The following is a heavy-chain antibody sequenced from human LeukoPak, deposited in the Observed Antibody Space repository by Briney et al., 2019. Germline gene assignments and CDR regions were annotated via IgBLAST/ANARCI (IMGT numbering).Heavy chain of an antibody. CDR2: FDPEDGET. D-gene: IGHD6-19*01. J-gene: IGHJ4*02. CDR1: GYTLTELS. V-gene: IGHV1-24*01. CDR3: ATFRGFDSGWTSWGFDC. Sequence: GASVKVSCKVSGYTLTELSMHWVRQAPGKGLEWMGGFDPEDGETIYAQKFQGRVTMTEDTSTDTAYMELSSLRSEDTAVYYCATFRGFDSGWTSWGFDCWGQGTLVTVSS.